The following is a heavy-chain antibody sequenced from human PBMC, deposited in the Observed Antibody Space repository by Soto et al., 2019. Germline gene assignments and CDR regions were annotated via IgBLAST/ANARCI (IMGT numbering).Heavy chain of an antibody. Sequence: GGSLRLSCAASGFTFSSYAMSWVRQAPGKGLEWVSAISGSGGSTYYADSVKGRFTISRDNSKNTLYLQMNSLRAEDTAVYYCAKDLFSGVIVILIDYWSQGTLVTVPS. D-gene: IGHD3-16*02. CDR2: ISGSGGST. J-gene: IGHJ4*02. V-gene: IGHV3-23*01. CDR3: AKDLFSGVIVILIDY. CDR1: GFTFSSYA.